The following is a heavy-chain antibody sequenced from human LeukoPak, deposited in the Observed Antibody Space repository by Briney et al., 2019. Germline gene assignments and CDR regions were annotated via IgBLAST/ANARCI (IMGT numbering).Heavy chain of an antibody. D-gene: IGHD6-19*01. CDR2: IYYSGST. J-gene: IGHJ4*02. CDR1: GGSISSSSYY. Sequence: SETLSLTCTVSGGSISSSSYYWGWIRQPPGKGLEWIGSIYYSGSTYYNPSLKSRVTISVDTSKNQFSLKLSSVTAADTAVYYCARLSSGWSRWGQGALVTVSS. CDR3: ARLSSGWSR. V-gene: IGHV4-39*01.